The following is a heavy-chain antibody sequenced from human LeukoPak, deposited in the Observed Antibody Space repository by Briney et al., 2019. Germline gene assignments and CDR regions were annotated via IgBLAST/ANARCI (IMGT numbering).Heavy chain of an antibody. D-gene: IGHD3-10*01. CDR1: GFIFSYYS. V-gene: IGHV3-21*01. CDR3: ARSEFEAFDM. Sequence: GGSLRLSCAASGFIFSYYSMNWVRQAPGKGLGWVSSINSNSNYMSYADSVKGRFTISRDNAKNSLYLQLTSLRAEDTAVYYCARSEFEAFDMWGQGTMVTVSS. J-gene: IGHJ3*02. CDR2: INSNSNYM.